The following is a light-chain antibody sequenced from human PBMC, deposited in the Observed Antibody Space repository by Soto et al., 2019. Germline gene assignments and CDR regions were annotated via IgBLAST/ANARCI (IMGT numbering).Light chain of an antibody. J-gene: IGKJ1*01. CDR1: QGIGDT. V-gene: IGKV3-20*01. CDR3: QHHGTSRT. CDR2: DTS. Sequence: EVLMRHSPATLSVSPGEGATLSCRASQGIGDTLAWYQHKPGQTPRLLIYDTSNRATGIPDRFSGSGSGTDFTLTISRLEHEDFEVYYCQHHGTSRTFGQGTKVDIK.